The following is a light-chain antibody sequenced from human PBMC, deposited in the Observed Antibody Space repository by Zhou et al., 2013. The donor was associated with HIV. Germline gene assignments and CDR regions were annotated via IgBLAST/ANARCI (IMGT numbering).Light chain of an antibody. V-gene: IGKV1-39*01. J-gene: IGKJ5*01. CDR2: AAS. CDR3: QQTYSPAIT. CDR1: QSIDNY. Sequence: DIQMTQSPSSLSASVGDRVTISCRASQSIDNYLNWYQHKPGKAPKLLMFAASTLQSGVPSRFSGSGSGTDFTLTISALQPEDCAIYYCQQTYSPAITFGQGTRLEIK.